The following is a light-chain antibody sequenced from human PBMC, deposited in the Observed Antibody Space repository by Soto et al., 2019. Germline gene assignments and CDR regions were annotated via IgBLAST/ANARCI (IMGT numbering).Light chain of an antibody. J-gene: IGKJ4*01. CDR3: QQYNRYPRT. Sequence: AIRLTQSPSSFSASTGDRVTITCRASQGSSSDLAWYQQKPGKAPPLLIYAASTLQRGVPSSGSGSGAGTDFTLTISCRQSDDFATYCCQQYNRYPRTFGGGTKVDIK. CDR1: QGSSSD. V-gene: IGKV1-8*01. CDR2: AAS.